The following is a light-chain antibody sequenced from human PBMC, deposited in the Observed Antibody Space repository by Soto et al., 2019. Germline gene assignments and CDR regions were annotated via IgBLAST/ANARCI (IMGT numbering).Light chain of an antibody. CDR3: SSYTSSTALV. Sequence: QAVVTQPASVSGSPGQPITISCTGTSSDVGDYNYVSWYQQHPGKAPKLMIYAVTNRPSGVSNRFSGSKSGNTASLTISGLQAEDEADYYCSSYTSSTALVFGTGTKVTVL. J-gene: IGLJ1*01. V-gene: IGLV2-14*01. CDR2: AVT. CDR1: SSDVGDYNY.